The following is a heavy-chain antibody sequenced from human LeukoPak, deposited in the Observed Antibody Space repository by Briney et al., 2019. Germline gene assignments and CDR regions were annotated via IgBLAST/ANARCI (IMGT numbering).Heavy chain of an antibody. CDR1: GFTFSSYS. D-gene: IGHD2-15*01. CDR3: ARDYGSAFDY. Sequence: EGSLRLSCAASGFTFSSYSMNWVRQAPGKGLEWVSHITASGTAMFYADSVKGRFTISRDNAKNSLYLQMNSLRAEDTAVYYCARDYGSAFDYWGQGTLVTVSS. J-gene: IGHJ4*02. V-gene: IGHV3-48*01. CDR2: ITASGTAM.